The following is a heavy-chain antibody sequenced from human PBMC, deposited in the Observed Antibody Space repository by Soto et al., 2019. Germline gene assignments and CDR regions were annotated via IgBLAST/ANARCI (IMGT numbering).Heavy chain of an antibody. V-gene: IGHV1-8*01. D-gene: IGHD5-12*01. J-gene: IGHJ6*03. CDR3: ERGNNRGATTLGYYYYYYMDV. CDR1: GYTFTSYD. Sequence: ASVKVSCKASGYTFTSYDINWVRQATGQGLEWMGWMNPNSGNTGYAQKFQGRVTMTRNTSISTAYMELSSLRSEDTAVYYCERGNNRGATTLGYYYYYYMDVWGKGTTVTVSS. CDR2: MNPNSGNT.